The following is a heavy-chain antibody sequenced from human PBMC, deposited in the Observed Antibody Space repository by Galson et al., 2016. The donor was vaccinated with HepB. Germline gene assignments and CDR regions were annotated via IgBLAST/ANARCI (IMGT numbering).Heavy chain of an antibody. V-gene: IGHV3-7*03. CDR3: ARIFTYKTKWDQVVADAFDI. D-gene: IGHD3-9*01. J-gene: IGHJ3*02. CDR2: INHDGSGE. Sequence: SLRLSCAVSGFTFSRYGMTWVRQAPGKGLEWVANINHDGSGEYYVDSVKGRFTISRDNAKDSVYLQMSSLRVEDTAVYYCARIFTYKTKWDQVVADAFDIWSQGTMVTVPS. CDR1: GFTFSRYG.